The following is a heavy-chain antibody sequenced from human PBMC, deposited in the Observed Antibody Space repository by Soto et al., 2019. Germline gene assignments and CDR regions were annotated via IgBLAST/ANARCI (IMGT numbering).Heavy chain of an antibody. CDR2: IYYSGST. Sequence: QVQLQESGPGLVKPSQTLSLTCTVSGGSISSGDYYWSWIRQPPGKGLEWIGYIYYSGSTYYNPSLKSRVTISVDTSKNQFSLKLSSVTAADTAVYYCARDSEIQLWSPVCGMDVWGQGTTVTVSS. CDR1: GGSISSGDYY. J-gene: IGHJ6*02. D-gene: IGHD5-18*01. V-gene: IGHV4-30-4*01. CDR3: ARDSEIQLWSPVCGMDV.